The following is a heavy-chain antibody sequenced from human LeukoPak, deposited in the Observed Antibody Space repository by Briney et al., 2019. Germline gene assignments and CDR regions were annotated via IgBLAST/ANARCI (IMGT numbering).Heavy chain of an antibody. CDR1: GDSISTSRYA. Sequence: SETLSLTCTVSGDSISTSRYAWGWIRQSPGKGLDWIGTIYNSGSTNLNPPLKPRVTMSVDASKNHFSLNLNSVPAADTALYFCARVALTGEGGRGYFNLWGRGNLVSVSS. CDR2: IYNSGST. J-gene: IGHJ2*01. V-gene: IGHV4-39*02. D-gene: IGHD3-16*01. CDR3: ARVALTGEGGRGYFNL.